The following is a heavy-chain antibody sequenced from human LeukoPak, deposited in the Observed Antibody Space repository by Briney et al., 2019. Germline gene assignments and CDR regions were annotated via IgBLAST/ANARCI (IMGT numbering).Heavy chain of an antibody. Sequence: GGSPRLSCITSGFTFRSYAMSWVRQAPGKGLEWVSAISGNGAKTYYADSVKGRFTISRDNTKNTLYLQMNSLRAEDTAVYYCARQHCSGGDCYFFDWGQGTLVTVSS. CDR1: GFTFRSYA. J-gene: IGHJ4*02. CDR2: ISGNGAKT. CDR3: ARQHCSGGDCYFFD. D-gene: IGHD2-15*01. V-gene: IGHV3-23*01.